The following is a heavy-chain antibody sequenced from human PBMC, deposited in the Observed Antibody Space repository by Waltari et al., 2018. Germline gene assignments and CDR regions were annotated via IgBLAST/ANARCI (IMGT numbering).Heavy chain of an antibody. J-gene: IGHJ5*02. CDR1: GGTFSSYT. CDR2: IIPILGIA. V-gene: IGHV1-69*08. D-gene: IGHD2-2*02. Sequence: QVQLVQSGAEVKKPGSSVKVSCTASGGTFSSYTISWVRQAPGPGLEWMGRIIPILGIANYAQKFQGRVTITADKSTSTAYMELSSLRSEDTAVYYCAGDCSSTSCYRGRYWFDPWGQGTLVTVSS. CDR3: AGDCSSTSCYRGRYWFDP.